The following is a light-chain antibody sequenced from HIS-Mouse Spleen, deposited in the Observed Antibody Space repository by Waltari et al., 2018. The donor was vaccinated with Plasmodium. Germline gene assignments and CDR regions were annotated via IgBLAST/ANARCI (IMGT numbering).Light chain of an antibody. CDR3: YSTDSSGNHRV. Sequence: SYELTQPPSVSVSPGQTARITCSGDALPKKYAYWYQQKSGQAPVLVIYEESKRPSWIPERFSGSSSGTMATLTISGAQVEDEDDYYCYSTDSSGNHRVFGGGTKLTVL. CDR1: ALPKKY. V-gene: IGLV3-10*03. J-gene: IGLJ3*02. CDR2: EES.